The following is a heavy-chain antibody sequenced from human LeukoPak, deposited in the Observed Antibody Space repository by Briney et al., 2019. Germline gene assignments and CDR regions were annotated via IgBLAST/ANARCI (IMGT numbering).Heavy chain of an antibody. J-gene: IGHJ6*02. CDR2: IYSGGST. CDR1: GFTVSSNY. V-gene: IGHV3-66*04. D-gene: IGHD1-26*01. CDR3: ARPRPVGATLGPYYGVDV. Sequence: GGSLRLSCAASGFTVSSNYMSWVRQAPGKGLEWVSVIYSGGSTYYADSVKGRFTISRDNSKNTLYLQMNSLRAEDTAVYYCARPRPVGATLGPYYGVDVWGQGTTVTVSS.